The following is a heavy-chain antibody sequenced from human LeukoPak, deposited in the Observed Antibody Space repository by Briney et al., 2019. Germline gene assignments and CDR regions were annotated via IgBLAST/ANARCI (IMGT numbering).Heavy chain of an antibody. Sequence: GGSLRLSCAASGFTFSTYGMHWVRQAPGKGLEWVAFIRYDASSKYYADSVKGRFTISRDNSKNTLYLQMNSLRAEDTAVYYCARGVVRGVIDYWGQGTLVTVSS. CDR3: ARGVVRGVIDY. J-gene: IGHJ4*02. V-gene: IGHV3-30*02. CDR2: IRYDASSK. D-gene: IGHD3-10*01. CDR1: GFTFSTYG.